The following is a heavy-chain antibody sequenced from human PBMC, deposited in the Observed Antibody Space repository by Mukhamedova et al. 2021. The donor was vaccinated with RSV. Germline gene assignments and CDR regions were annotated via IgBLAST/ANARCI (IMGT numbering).Heavy chain of an antibody. J-gene: IGHJ3*02. CDR3: ARETYCSSTSCYFPRDAFDI. Sequence: IYYADSVKGRFTISSDNAKNSLYLQMNSLRAEDTAVYYCARETYCSSTSCYFPRDAFDIWGQGTMVTVSS. CDR2: I. V-gene: IGHV3-21*01. D-gene: IGHD2-2*01.